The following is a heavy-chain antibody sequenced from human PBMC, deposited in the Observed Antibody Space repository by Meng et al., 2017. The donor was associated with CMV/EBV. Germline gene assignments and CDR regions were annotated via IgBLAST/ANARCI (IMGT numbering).Heavy chain of an antibody. D-gene: IGHD1-20*01. CDR2: INPNSGGT. V-gene: IGHV1-2*02. CDR1: GYTFTGYY. CDR3: ARDLITGMTPGDY. J-gene: IGHJ4*02. Sequence: ASVKVSCKASGYTFTGYYMHWVRQAPGQGLEWMGWINPNSGGTNYAQKFQGRVTMTRDTSISTAYMELSRLRSDDTAVYYCARDLITGMTPGDYWGQGTLVTVSS.